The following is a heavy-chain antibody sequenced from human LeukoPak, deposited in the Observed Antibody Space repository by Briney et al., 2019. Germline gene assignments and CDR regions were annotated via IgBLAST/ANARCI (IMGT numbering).Heavy chain of an antibody. V-gene: IGHV4-34*01. CDR3: ARRRHSPIVVVPGYFDY. CDR2: INHSGST. D-gene: IGHD3-22*01. Sequence: PSETLSLTCAVYGGSFSGYYWSWIRQPPGKGLEWIGEINHSGSTNYNPSLKSRVTISVDTSKNQFSLKLSSVTAADTAVYYCARRRHSPIVVVPGYFDYWGQGTLVTVSS. CDR1: GGSFSGYY. J-gene: IGHJ4*02.